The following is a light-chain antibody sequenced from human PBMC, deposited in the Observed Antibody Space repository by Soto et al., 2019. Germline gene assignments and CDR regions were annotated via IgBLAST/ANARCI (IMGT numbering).Light chain of an antibody. Sequence: EIVLPESPGTLSLSPGERATLSCRASQSVSSSYLAWYQQKPGQAPRLLIYGASSRATGIPDRFGGSGSGTDFTLTISRLEPEDVAVYYCQQDGSSPWTVGQGTKVEIK. CDR2: GAS. CDR1: QSVSSSY. V-gene: IGKV3-20*01. CDR3: QQDGSSPWT. J-gene: IGKJ1*01.